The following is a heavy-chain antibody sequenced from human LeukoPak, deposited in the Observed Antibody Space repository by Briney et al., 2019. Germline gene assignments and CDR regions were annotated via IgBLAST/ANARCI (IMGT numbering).Heavy chain of an antibody. CDR3: ARRVAYSSSPYYYGMDV. Sequence: SVKVSCKASGGTFSSYAISWVRQAPGQGLEWMGRIIPILGIANYAQKFQGRVTITADKSTSTAYMELSSLRSEDTAVYYCARRVAYSSSPYYYGMDVWGQGTTVTVSS. D-gene: IGHD6-13*01. V-gene: IGHV1-69*04. CDR2: IIPILGIA. CDR1: GGTFSSYA. J-gene: IGHJ6*02.